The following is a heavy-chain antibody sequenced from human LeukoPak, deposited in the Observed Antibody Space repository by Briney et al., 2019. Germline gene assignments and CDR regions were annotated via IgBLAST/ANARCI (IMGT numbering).Heavy chain of an antibody. CDR2: IKQDGSEK. D-gene: IGHD3-22*01. CDR3: ARDLTIVVVYDAFDI. J-gene: IGHJ3*02. V-gene: IGHV3-7*01. Sequence: GGSLRLSCAASGFTFSSNWMSWVRQAPGKGLEWVANIKQDGSEKYYVDSVKGRFTISRDNAKNSLYLQMNSLRAEDTAVYYCARDLTIVVVYDAFDIWGQGTMVTVSS. CDR1: GFTFSSNW.